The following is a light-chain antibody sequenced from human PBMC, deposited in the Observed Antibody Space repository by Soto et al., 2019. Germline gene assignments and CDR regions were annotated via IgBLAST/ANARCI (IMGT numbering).Light chain of an antibody. CDR3: TSYTSNNTLNLL. CDR1: SXDVGXYKX. V-gene: IGLV2-14*01. CDR2: EVS. J-gene: IGLJ2*01. Sequence: QSVLTQPASVSGSPGQSITISCTGTSXDVGXYKXXSWYQQHPGKAPKLMIYEVSYRPSGVSNRFSGSKSGNTAALTISGLQAEDEADYFCTSYTSNNTLNLLFGEGTK.